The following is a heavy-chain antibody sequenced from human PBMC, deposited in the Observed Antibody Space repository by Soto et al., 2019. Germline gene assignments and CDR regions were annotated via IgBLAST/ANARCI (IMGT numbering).Heavy chain of an antibody. V-gene: IGHV3-21*01. CDR3: ARLTSYDSSGDSCY. Sequence: EVQLVESGGGLVKPGGSLRLSCAASGFTFSSYSMNWVRQAAGKGMEWVSSISSSSSYIYYPDSVKGRFTISSDNAKHSLYLQMNSLRAEDTAVYYWARLTSYDSSGDSCYWGQGTLVTVSS. CDR2: ISSSSSYI. D-gene: IGHD3-22*01. J-gene: IGHJ4*02. CDR1: GFTFSSYS.